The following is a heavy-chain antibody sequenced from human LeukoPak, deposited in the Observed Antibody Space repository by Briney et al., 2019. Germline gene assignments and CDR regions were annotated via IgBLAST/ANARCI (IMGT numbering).Heavy chain of an antibody. D-gene: IGHD6-13*01. CDR3: ARVPAAAGTTIDP. V-gene: IGHV3-7*01. Sequence: GGSLRLSCAASGFTFSSYSMNWVRQAPGKGLEWVANIKQDGSEKYYVDSVKGRFTISRDNAKNSLYLQMNSLRAEDTAVYYCARVPAAAGTTIDPWGQGTLVTVSS. CDR2: IKQDGSEK. CDR1: GFTFSSYS. J-gene: IGHJ5*02.